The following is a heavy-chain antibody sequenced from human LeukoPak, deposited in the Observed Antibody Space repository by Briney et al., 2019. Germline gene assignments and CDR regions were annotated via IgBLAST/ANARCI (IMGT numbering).Heavy chain of an antibody. CDR1: GGTFSSYA. CDR3: ANGGDDYDFWSGLSSWFDP. J-gene: IGHJ5*02. D-gene: IGHD3-3*01. CDR2: IIPIFGTA. V-gene: IGHV1-69*05. Sequence: SVKVSCKASGGTFSSYAIRWLRQAPGQGLEWMGGIIPIFGTANYAQKFQGRVTITTDESTSTAYMELSSLRSEDTAVYYCANGGDDYDFWSGLSSWFDPWGQGTLVTVSS.